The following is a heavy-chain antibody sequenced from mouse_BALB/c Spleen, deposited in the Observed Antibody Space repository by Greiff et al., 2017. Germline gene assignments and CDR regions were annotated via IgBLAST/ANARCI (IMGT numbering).Heavy chain of an antibody. Sequence: EVQLQQSGPGLVKPSQSLSLTCTVTGYSITSDYAWNWIRQFPGNKLEGMGYISYSGSTSYNPSLKSRISITRDTSKNQFFLQLNSVTTEDTATYYCAHSSGLSYYAMDYWGQGTSVTVSS. D-gene: IGHD3-1*01. CDR1: GYSITSDYA. CDR3: AHSSGLSYYAMDY. V-gene: IGHV3-2*02. J-gene: IGHJ4*01. CDR2: ISYSGST.